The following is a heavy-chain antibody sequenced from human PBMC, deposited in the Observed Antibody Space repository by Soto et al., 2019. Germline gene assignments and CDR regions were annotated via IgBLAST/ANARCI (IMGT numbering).Heavy chain of an antibody. V-gene: IGHV3-23*01. CDR3: AKDGQIAVAGSDAFDI. D-gene: IGHD6-19*01. CDR1: GFTFSSYA. CDR2: ISGSSGST. J-gene: IGHJ3*02. Sequence: PGGSLRLSCAASGFTFSSYAMSWVRQAPGKGLEWVSAISGSSGSTYYADSVKGRFTISRDNSKNTLYLQMNSLRAEDTAVYYCAKDGQIAVAGSDAFDIWGQGTMVTVSS.